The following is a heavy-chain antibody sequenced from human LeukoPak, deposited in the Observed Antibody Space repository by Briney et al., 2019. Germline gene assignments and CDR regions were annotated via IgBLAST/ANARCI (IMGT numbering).Heavy chain of an antibody. J-gene: IGHJ5*02. CDR3: ARDVARTVTTAQWNWFDP. V-gene: IGHV1-2*02. D-gene: IGHD4-17*01. Sequence: ASVKVSCKASGYTFTAYYMHWVRQAPGQGREWRGWINPNSGGTNYAQKFQGRVTMTRDTSISTAYMELSRLRSDDTAVYYCARDVARTVTTAQWNWFDPWGQGTLVTVSS. CDR2: INPNSGGT. CDR1: GYTFTAYY.